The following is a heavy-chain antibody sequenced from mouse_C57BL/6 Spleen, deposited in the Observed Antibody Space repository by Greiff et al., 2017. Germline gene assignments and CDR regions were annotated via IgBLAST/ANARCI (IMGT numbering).Heavy chain of an antibody. CDR2: INPSTGGT. Sequence: VQLQQSGPELVKPGASVKISCKASGYSFTGYYMNWVKQSPEKSLEWIGEINPSTGGTTYNQKFKPKATLTVDKSSSTAYMQLKSLTSEDSAVYYCARTTVVASLYWYFDVWGTGTTVTVSS. V-gene: IGHV1-42*01. D-gene: IGHD1-1*01. CDR3: ARTTVVASLYWYFDV. CDR1: GYSFTGYY. J-gene: IGHJ1*03.